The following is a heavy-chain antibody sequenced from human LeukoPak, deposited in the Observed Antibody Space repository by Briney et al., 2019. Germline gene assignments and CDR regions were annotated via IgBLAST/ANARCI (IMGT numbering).Heavy chain of an antibody. V-gene: IGHV1-69*05. CDR1: GGTFSSYA. D-gene: IGHD3-3*01. Sequence: SVKVSCKASGGTFSSYAISWVRQAPGQGLEWMGGIIPTFGTANYAQKFRGRVTITTDESTSTAYMELSSLRSEDTAVYYCARETTIFGVVTSYYMDVWGKGTTVTVSS. J-gene: IGHJ6*03. CDR2: IIPTFGTA. CDR3: ARETTIFGVVTSYYMDV.